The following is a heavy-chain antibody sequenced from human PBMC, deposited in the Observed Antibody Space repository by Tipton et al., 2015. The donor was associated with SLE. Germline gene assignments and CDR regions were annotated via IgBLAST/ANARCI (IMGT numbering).Heavy chain of an antibody. D-gene: IGHD2-2*01. CDR2: ISGDGGTT. CDR3: VRDDRSPDGIIDY. V-gene: IGHV3-23*01. Sequence: LSLTCAASRFTFSNYAVSWVRQAPGKGLEWVSSISGDGGTTYYADSVKGRFTISRDNSKSTLYLQMNSLRAEDTAIYYCVRDDRSPDGIIDYWGQGTLVTVSS. CDR1: RFTFSNYA. J-gene: IGHJ4*02.